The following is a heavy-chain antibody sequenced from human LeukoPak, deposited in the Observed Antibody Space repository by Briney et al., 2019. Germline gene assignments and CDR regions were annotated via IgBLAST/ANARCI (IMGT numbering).Heavy chain of an antibody. CDR1: GYTFTGYY. D-gene: IGHD3-9*01. Sequence: ASVKVSCKASGYTFTGYYMHWVRQAPGQGLEWMGWINPNSGGTNYAQKFQGRVTMTRDTSISNAYMELSRLRSDDTAVYYCARDFAYYDILTGYYAFDIWGQGTMVTVSS. J-gene: IGHJ3*02. V-gene: IGHV1-2*02. CDR2: INPNSGGT. CDR3: ARDFAYYDILTGYYAFDI.